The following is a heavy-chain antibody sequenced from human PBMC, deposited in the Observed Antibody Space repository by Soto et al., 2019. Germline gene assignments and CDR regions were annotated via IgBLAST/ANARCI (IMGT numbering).Heavy chain of an antibody. CDR3: AHREGDDYVWGSYKDAFDS. Sequence: QITLKESGPTLVKPTQTLTLTCTFSGFSLNTSAVGVGWIRQPPGKALEWLALIYWDDDKRYNPSLKSRLTITKDTSKNQVVLKITRMDPVDTGTYFCAHREGDDYVWGSYKDAFDSWGQGTMVTVSS. CDR2: IYWDDDK. D-gene: IGHD3-16*01. J-gene: IGHJ3*02. V-gene: IGHV2-5*02. CDR1: GFSLNTSAVG.